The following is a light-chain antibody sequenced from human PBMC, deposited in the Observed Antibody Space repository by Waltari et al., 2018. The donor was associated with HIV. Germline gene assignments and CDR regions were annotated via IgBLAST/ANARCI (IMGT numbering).Light chain of an antibody. CDR1: SSDVGGYTS. J-gene: IGLJ2*01. Sequence: QSALTQPASVSGSPGQSITIPCTGTSSDVGGYTSVSWYQQHPGKAPKLIIYEVSNRPSGVSDRFSGSKSGNTASLTISGLQAEDEADYFCSSYAMTTTVLFGGGTKLTVL. V-gene: IGLV2-14*01. CDR3: SSYAMTTTVL. CDR2: EVS.